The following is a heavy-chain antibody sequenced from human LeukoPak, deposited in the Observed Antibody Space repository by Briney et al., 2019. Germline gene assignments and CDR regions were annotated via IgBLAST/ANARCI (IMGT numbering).Heavy chain of an antibody. CDR3: AKEWRDAYDY. Sequence: SLRLSCAASGFTFDDYAMHWVRQAPGKRLEWVSGISWNSGNIGYADSVKGRFTISRDNAKISLYLQMNSLRAEDTALYYCAKEWRDAYDYWGQGTLVTVSS. D-gene: IGHD5-24*01. V-gene: IGHV3-9*01. CDR1: GFTFDDYA. J-gene: IGHJ4*02. CDR2: ISWNSGNI.